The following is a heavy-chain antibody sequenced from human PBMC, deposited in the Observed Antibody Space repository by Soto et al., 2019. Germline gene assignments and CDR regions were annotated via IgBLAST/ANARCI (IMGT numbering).Heavy chain of an antibody. CDR1: GGTFSSHT. V-gene: IGHV1-69*08. Sequence: QVQLVQSGAEVTKPGASVKVSCKASGGTFSSHTFSWVRQAPGQGLEWMGRIIPALGTATYAQKFQGRVTITADESATPVYMEPNSLRSEDTAVYYCAIPYFGYYWYVALLGRGTLVTVSS. J-gene: IGHJ2*01. CDR2: IIPALGTA. D-gene: IGHD3-10*01. CDR3: AIPYFGYYWYVAL.